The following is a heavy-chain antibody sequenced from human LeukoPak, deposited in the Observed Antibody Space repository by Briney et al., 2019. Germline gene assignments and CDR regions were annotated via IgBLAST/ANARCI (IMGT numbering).Heavy chain of an antibody. J-gene: IGHJ6*03. CDR2: IYSGGST. D-gene: IGHD3-10*01. V-gene: IGHV3-53*01. Sequence: PGGSLRLSCAASGFTVSSNYMSWVRQAPGKGLEWVSVIYSGGSTYYADSVKGRFTISRDNSKNTLYLQMNSLRAEDTAVYYCARDLRGVWFGELLSGYYYYYYMDVWGKGTTVTVSS. CDR1: GFTVSSNY. CDR3: ARDLRGVWFGELLSGYYYYYYMDV.